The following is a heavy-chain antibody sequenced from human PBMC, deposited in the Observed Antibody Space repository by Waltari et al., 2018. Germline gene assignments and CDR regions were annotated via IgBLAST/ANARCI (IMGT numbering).Heavy chain of an antibody. CDR1: GDSISGPYW. V-gene: IGHV4-4*02. CDR3: ARDRGRGLYLDS. Sequence: QVQLQESGPGLVKPSGTLSVTCAAPGDSISGPYWWTWVRPPPGKGLEWIGQIHGSGRSNYNPSLESRVTVSIDTSNNHFSLKVTSATAADTAVYYCARDRGRGLYLDSWGQGTLVTVSP. J-gene: IGHJ4*02. D-gene: IGHD2-15*01. CDR2: IHGSGRS.